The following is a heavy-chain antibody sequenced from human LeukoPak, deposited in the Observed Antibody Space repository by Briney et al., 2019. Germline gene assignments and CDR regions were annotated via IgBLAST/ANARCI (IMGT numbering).Heavy chain of an antibody. CDR2: INPSGGST. V-gene: IGHV1-46*01. CDR1: GYTFTSYY. CDR3: ARSEEIAVAGYYFDY. D-gene: IGHD6-19*01. J-gene: IGHJ4*02. Sequence: ASVKVSCKTSGYTFTSYYMHWVRQAPGQGLEWMGMINPSGGSTSYAQKFQGRVTMTRDTSTSTVYMELSSLRSEDTAVYYCARSEEIAVAGYYFDYWGQGTLVTVSS.